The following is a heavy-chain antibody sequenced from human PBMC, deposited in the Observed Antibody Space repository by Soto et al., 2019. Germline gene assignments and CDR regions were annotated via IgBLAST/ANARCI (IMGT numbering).Heavy chain of an antibody. J-gene: IGHJ3*02. CDR1: GGSISSGGYY. CDR3: ARGGIVVVVAARDAFDI. V-gene: IGHV4-31*03. Sequence: QVQLQESGPGLVKPSQTLSLTCTVSGGSISSGGYYWSWIRQHPGKGLEWIGYIYYSGSTYYNPSLKSRVTISVDTSKNQFSLKLSSVTAADTAVYYCARGGIVVVVAARDAFDIWGQGTTVTVSS. D-gene: IGHD2-15*01. CDR2: IYYSGST.